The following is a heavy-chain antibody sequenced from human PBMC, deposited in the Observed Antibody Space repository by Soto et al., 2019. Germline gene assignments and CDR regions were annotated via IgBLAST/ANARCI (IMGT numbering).Heavy chain of an antibody. CDR3: GKERGRVVIDS. CDR2: INGRGGKT. CDR1: GFIFSDYA. V-gene: IGHV3-23*01. J-gene: IGHJ5*01. D-gene: IGHD3-16*01. Sequence: EVQLLESGGGLVQPGGSLRLSCAASGFIFSDYAMSWVRQAPGKGLEWVSAINGRGGKTYYADSVKGRFTISRDNSKNTLNLQMNSLTAEDTAIYYCGKERGRVVIDSWGQGTLVTVSS.